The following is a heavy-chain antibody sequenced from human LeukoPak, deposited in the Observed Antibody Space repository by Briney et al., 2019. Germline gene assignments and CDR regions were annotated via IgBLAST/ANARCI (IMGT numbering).Heavy chain of an antibody. Sequence: SETLSLTCTVSGYSISSGYYWGWIRQPPGKGLEWIGSIYHSGSTYYNPSLKSRVTISVDTSKNQFSLKLSSVTAADTAVYYCARDAYCGGDCLDYFDYWGQGTLVTVSS. V-gene: IGHV4-38-2*02. J-gene: IGHJ4*02. D-gene: IGHD2-21*02. CDR2: IYHSGST. CDR1: GYSISSGYY. CDR3: ARDAYCGGDCLDYFDY.